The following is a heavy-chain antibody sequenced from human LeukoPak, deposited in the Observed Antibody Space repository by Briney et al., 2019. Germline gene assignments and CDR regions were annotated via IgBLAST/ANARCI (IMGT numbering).Heavy chain of an antibody. Sequence: GGSLRLSCAASGFTFSSYSMNWVRQAPGKGLEWVSYISGSGSYIYYADSVKGRFTISRDNAKNSIHLQMDSLRAEDAAVYYCARDPSTLVVVGATRAFDIWGQGTMVTVSS. D-gene: IGHD2-15*01. CDR2: ISGSGSYI. CDR3: ARDPSTLVVVGATRAFDI. V-gene: IGHV3-21*01. J-gene: IGHJ3*02. CDR1: GFTFSSYS.